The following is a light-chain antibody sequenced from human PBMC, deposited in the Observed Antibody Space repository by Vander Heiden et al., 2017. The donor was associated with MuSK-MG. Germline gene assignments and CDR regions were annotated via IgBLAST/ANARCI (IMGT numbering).Light chain of an antibody. V-gene: IGKV1-9*01. Sequence: DIQLTQSPSFLSASVGDRVTITCRASQGISSYLAWYQQKPGKAPKLLIYAASTLQSGVPSRFSGSGSGTEFTLTISSLQPEDFVTYYCQQLNSYPRAFGHGTKVDIK. CDR1: QGISSY. CDR3: QQLNSYPRA. CDR2: AAS. J-gene: IGKJ3*01.